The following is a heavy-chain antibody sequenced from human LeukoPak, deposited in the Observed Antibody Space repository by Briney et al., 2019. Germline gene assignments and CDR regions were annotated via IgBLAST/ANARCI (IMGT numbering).Heavy chain of an antibody. D-gene: IGHD6-19*01. Sequence: SETLSLTCTVSGGSISSYYWSWIRLPPGKGLEWIGYIYYSGSTNYNPSLKSRVTISVDTSKNQFSLKLSSVTAADTAVYYCARVAVAGTSAAFDIWGQGTMVTVSS. J-gene: IGHJ3*02. CDR2: IYYSGST. CDR1: GGSISSYY. V-gene: IGHV4-59*01. CDR3: ARVAVAGTSAAFDI.